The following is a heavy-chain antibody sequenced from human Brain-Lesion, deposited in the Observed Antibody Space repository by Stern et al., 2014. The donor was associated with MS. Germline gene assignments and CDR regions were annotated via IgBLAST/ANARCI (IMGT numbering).Heavy chain of an antibody. CDR2: IYYRGST. CDR3: AKLWLGELPESPFDY. V-gene: IGHV4-39*01. D-gene: IGHD3-10*01. CDR1: GGSISSSSYY. Sequence: QVQLQESGPGLVKPSETLSLTCTVSGGSISSSSYYWGWIRQPPGKGLEWIGSIYYRGSTYYNPSLKSRVTIPRDSPKNRFSLRLSSVTAADTAVYFCAKLWLGELPESPFDYWGQGTLVTVSS. J-gene: IGHJ4*02.